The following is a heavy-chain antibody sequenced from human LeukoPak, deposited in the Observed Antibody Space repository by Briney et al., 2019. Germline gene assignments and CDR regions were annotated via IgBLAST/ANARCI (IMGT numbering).Heavy chain of an antibody. CDR3: ARAAHLDYYDSSGYYHYYYYMDV. D-gene: IGHD3-22*01. J-gene: IGHJ6*03. CDR2: IKQDGSEK. Sequence: PGGSLRLSCAASGSTFSSYWMSWVRQAPGKGLEWVANIKQDGSEKYYVDSVKGRFTISRDNAKNSLYLQMNSLRAEDTAVYYCARAAHLDYYDSSGYYHYYYYMDVWGKGTTVTISS. V-gene: IGHV3-7*03. CDR1: GSTFSSYW.